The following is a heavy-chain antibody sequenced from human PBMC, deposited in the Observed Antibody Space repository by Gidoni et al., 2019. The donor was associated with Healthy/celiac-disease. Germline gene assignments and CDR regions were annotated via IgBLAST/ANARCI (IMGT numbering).Heavy chain of an antibody. D-gene: IGHD2-2*01. CDR1: GGTFSSYA. V-gene: IGHV1-69*06. CDR2: IIPIFGTA. Sequence: QVQLVQSGAEVKKPGSSVKVSCKASGGTFSSYAISWVRQAPGQGLEWMGGIIPIFGTANYAQKFQGRVTITADKSTSTAYMELSSLRSEDTAVYYCAREGGGYCSSTSCYGGGYYYYYMDVWGKGTTVTVSS. J-gene: IGHJ6*03. CDR3: AREGGGYCSSTSCYGGGYYYYYMDV.